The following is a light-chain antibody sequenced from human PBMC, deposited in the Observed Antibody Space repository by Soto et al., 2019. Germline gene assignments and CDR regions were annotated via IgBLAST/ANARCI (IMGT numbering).Light chain of an antibody. V-gene: IGKV1-5*03. J-gene: IGKJ1*01. CDR2: EAS. CDR3: HQYNRFPRT. Sequence: DIHMTQSPSTLSASVGDRVTITCRATQSINRWLAWYQQKPGKAPKLLIYEASTLQSGVPSRFSGSGSGTEFTLTITSLQPYDFATYYCHQYNRFPRTFGQGTKVEIK. CDR1: QSINRW.